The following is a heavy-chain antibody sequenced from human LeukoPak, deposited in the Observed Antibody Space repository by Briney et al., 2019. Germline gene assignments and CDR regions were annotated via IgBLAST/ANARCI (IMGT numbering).Heavy chain of an antibody. V-gene: IGHV4-61*01. CDR1: GGSVSSGSYY. Sequence: SETLSLTCTVSGGSVSSGSYYWSWIRQPPGKGLEWIGYIYYSGSINYNPSLKSRVTISVDTSKNQFSLKLSSVTAADTAVYYCARVRYSSGWYWAPPFDYWGQGTLVTVSS. CDR2: IYYSGSI. CDR3: ARVRYSSGWYWAPPFDY. J-gene: IGHJ4*02. D-gene: IGHD6-19*01.